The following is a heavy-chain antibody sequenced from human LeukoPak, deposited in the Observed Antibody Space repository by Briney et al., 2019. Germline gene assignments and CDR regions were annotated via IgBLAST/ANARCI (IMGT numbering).Heavy chain of an antibody. V-gene: IGHV3-23*01. CDR1: GFTFSSYA. J-gene: IGHJ5*02. CDR2: ISGSGGST. D-gene: IGHD3-22*01. Sequence: PGGSLRLSCAASGFTFSSYAMSWVRQAPGKGLEWVSAISGSGGSTYYADSVEGRFTISRDNSKNTLYLQMNSLRAEDTAVYYCASRGDYYDSSGYHWGQGTLVTVSS. CDR3: ASRGDYYDSSGYH.